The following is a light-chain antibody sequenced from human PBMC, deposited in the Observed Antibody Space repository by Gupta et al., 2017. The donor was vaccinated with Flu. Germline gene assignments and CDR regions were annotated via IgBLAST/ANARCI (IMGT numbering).Light chain of an antibody. Sequence: VTISCTRSSGSIASNDVQWYQQRPGSAPTTVIYEDNQRPSGVPDRFSGSIDSSSNSAALTISGLKTEDEADYYCQAYDSTSRVFGGGTKLTVL. J-gene: IGLJ3*02. V-gene: IGLV6-57*03. CDR1: SGSIASND. CDR2: EDN. CDR3: QAYDSTSRV.